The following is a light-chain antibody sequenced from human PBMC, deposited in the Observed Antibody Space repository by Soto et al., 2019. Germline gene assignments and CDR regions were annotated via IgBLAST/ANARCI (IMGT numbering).Light chain of an antibody. CDR2: GAS. J-gene: IGKJ2*01. Sequence: EIVMTQSPATLSVSPGERATLSCRASQSVSSNLAWYQQKPGQAPRLLIYGASTRATGIPARFSGSGSGTESTLTISSLQSEDFAVYYWQQYNNWPPMYTFGQGTKLEIK. V-gene: IGKV3-15*01. CDR1: QSVSSN. CDR3: QQYNNWPPMYT.